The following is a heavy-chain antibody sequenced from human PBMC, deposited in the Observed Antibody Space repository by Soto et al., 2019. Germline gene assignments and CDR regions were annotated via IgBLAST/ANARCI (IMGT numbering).Heavy chain of an antibody. CDR1: GFSLSTSGVG. V-gene: IGHV2-5*02. CDR3: AHRHRLPGQRVYAFDI. CDR2: IYWDDDK. D-gene: IGHD4-17*01. Sequence: QITLKESGPPLVKPTQTLTLTCTFSGFSLSTSGVGVGWIRQPPGKALEWLALIYWDDDKRYSPSLKSRLTITKDPSKNQVVLTMTNMDPVDTATYYCAHRHRLPGQRVYAFDIWGQGTMVTVSS. J-gene: IGHJ3*02.